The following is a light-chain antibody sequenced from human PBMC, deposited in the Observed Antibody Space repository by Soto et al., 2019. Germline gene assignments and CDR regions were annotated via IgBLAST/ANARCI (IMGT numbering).Light chain of an antibody. CDR3: AAWDDSLSGVV. J-gene: IGLJ2*01. CDR1: SSNIGSNY. Sequence: QLVLTQPPSASGTPGQRVTISCSGSSSNIGSNYVYWYQQVPGTAPKLLIYRNNQRPSGVPDRFSGSKSGTSDSLAISGLRSEDEADYYCAAWDDSLSGVVFGGGTKVTVL. CDR2: RNN. V-gene: IGLV1-47*01.